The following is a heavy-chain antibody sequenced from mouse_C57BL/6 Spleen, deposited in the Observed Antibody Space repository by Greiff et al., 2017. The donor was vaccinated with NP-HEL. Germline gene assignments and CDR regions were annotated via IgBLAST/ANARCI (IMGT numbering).Heavy chain of an antibody. V-gene: IGHV1-81*01. CDR2: IYPRSGNT. J-gene: IGHJ4*01. CDR1: GYTFTSYG. D-gene: IGHD2-2*01. CDR3: AREGDYGYDVGAMDY. Sequence: VQLQQSGAELARPGASVKLSCKASGYTFTSYGISWVKQRTGQGLEWIGEIYPRSGNTYYNEKFKGKATLTADKSSSTAYMELRSLTSEDSAVYFCAREGDYGYDVGAMDYWGQGTSVTVSS.